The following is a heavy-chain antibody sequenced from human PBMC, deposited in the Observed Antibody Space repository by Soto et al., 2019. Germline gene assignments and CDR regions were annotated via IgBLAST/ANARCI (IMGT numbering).Heavy chain of an antibody. D-gene: IGHD3-22*01. CDR2: IIPILGIA. V-gene: IGHV1-69*02. Sequence: QVQLVQSGAEVKKPGSSVKVSCKASGGTFSSYTISWVRQAPGQGLEWMGRIIPILGIANYAQKFQGRVTITADKSTSTAYMELSSLRSEDTAVYYCARGWRYYDSSGYYASYFDYWGQGTLVTVSS. CDR1: GGTFSSYT. J-gene: IGHJ4*02. CDR3: ARGWRYYDSSGYYASYFDY.